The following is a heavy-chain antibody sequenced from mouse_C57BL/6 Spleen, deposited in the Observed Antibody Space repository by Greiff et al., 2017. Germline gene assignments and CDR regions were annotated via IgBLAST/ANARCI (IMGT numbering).Heavy chain of an antibody. V-gene: IGHV3-6*01. J-gene: IGHJ2*01. D-gene: IGHD3-2*02. CDR2: ISYDGSN. Sequence: EVQLQQSGPGLVQPSQSLSLTCSVTVYSITSGYYWNWIRQFPGNKLEWMGYISYDGSNNSNPSLKNRIFITRETSKNQFFLKLNSVTTEDTATYYCARDTAQAILLDYWGQGTTLTVSS. CDR1: VYSITSGYY. CDR3: ARDTAQAILLDY.